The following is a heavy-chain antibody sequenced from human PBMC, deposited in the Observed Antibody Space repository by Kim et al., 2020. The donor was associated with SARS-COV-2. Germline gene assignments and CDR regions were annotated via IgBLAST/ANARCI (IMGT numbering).Heavy chain of an antibody. CDR2: ISYGEANQ. V-gene: IGHV3-30-3*01. CDR1: GFTFSSYT. D-gene: IGHD1-1*01. Sequence: GGSLRLSCAASGFTFSSYTMHWVRQAPGKGLEWVALISYGEANQYYADSVKGRFTISRDNSKNTLYLQMNSLRTEDTAVYFCAREGVESTYYFDYWGQGTLVTVSS. CDR3: AREGVESTYYFDY. J-gene: IGHJ4*02.